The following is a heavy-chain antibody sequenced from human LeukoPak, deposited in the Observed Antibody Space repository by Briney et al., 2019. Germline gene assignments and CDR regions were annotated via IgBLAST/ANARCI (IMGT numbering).Heavy chain of an antibody. D-gene: IGHD3-22*01. J-gene: IGHJ4*02. V-gene: IGHV4-38-2*02. CDR1: GYSISSGYY. CDR3: ARDDSSGYYVDY. Sequence: PSETLSLTCTVSGYSISSGYYWGWIRQPPGKGLEWIGSIYHSGSTYYNPSLKSRVTISVDTPKNQFSLKLSSVTAADTAVYYCARDDSSGYYVDYWGQGTLVTVSS. CDR2: IYHSGST.